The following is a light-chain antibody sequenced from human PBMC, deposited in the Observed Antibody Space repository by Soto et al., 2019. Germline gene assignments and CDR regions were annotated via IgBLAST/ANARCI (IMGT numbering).Light chain of an antibody. CDR2: GAS. CDR3: QQLDKWPTT. J-gene: IGKJ1*01. V-gene: IGKV3-15*01. CDR1: QSFSIN. Sequence: EIVMTQSPAALSVTPLERATLSCMASQSFSINFAWYQQKPGQAPRLLSYGASTRATGIPARFSGSGSGTEFTLTISSLRSEDFAVYYSQQLDKWPTTLGQGAKV.